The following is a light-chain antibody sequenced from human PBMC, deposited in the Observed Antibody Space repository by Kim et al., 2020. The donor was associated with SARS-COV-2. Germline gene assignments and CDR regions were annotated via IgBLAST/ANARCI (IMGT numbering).Light chain of an antibody. CDR3: ASWDDSLV. Sequence: GTPGTRVTISCSGSSANIGSDYVYWYQQFPGTAPKLLIYKNNQRPSGVPDRFSGSKSGTSASLAISGLRSEDEADYYCASWDDSLVFGGGTQLTVL. CDR2: KNN. J-gene: IGLJ2*01. V-gene: IGLV1-47*01. CDR1: SANIGSDY.